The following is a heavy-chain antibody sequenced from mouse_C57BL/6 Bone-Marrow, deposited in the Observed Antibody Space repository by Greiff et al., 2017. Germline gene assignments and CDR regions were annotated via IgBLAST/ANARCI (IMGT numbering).Heavy chain of an antibody. CDR3: ASNGYYGYYAMDY. V-gene: IGHV2-6*01. CDR1: GFSLTSYG. D-gene: IGHD2-3*01. Sequence: QVQLKESGPGLVAPSQSLSITCPVSGFSLTSYGVDWVRQSPGKGLEWLGVIWGVGSTNYNSALKSRLSISKDNSKSQVFLKMNSLQTDDTAMYYCASNGYYGYYAMDYWGQGTSVTVSS. J-gene: IGHJ4*01. CDR2: IWGVGST.